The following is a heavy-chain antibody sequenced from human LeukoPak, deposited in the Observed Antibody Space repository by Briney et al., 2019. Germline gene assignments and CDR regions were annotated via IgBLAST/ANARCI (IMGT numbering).Heavy chain of an antibody. CDR2: ISGSGGST. V-gene: IGHV3-23*01. CDR1: GFTFSSYG. Sequence: GGSLRLSCAASGFTFSSYGMSWVRQAPGKGLEWVSAISGSGGSTYYADSVKGRFTISRDNSKNTLYLQMNSLRVEDTAVYYCAKGDTSWTIDYWGQGTLVTVSS. CDR3: AKGDTSWTIDY. J-gene: IGHJ4*02. D-gene: IGHD3/OR15-3a*01.